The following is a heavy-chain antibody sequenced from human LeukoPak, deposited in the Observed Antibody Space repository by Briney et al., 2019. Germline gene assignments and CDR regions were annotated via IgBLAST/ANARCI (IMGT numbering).Heavy chain of an antibody. J-gene: IGHJ6*02. D-gene: IGHD3-10*01. CDR1: GDSVSSNSAA. CDR3: ARYFRGVRGYYYYGMDV. Sequence: SQTLSLTCAISGDSVSSNSAARNWIRQSPSRGLEWLGRTYYRSKWYNDYAVSVKSRITINPDTSKNQFSLQLNSVTPEDTAVYYCARYFRGVRGYYYYGMDVWGQGTTVTVSS. CDR2: TYYRSKWYN. V-gene: IGHV6-1*01.